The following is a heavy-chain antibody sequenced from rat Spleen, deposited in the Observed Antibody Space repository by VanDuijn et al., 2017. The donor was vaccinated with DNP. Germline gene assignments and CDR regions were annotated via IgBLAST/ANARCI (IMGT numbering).Heavy chain of an antibody. CDR2: IGSPAYAP. CDR1: GFTFSAYY. V-gene: IGHV5-22*01. CDR3: IRWNSGHFDY. Sequence: EVQLVESGGGLVQPGRSLKLSCAASGFTFSAYYMAWVRQAPAKGLEWVAYIGSPAYAPYYADSVKGRFKISRDNAKSTLYLQMNSLRYEDMATYYCIRWNSGHFDYWGQGVMVTVSS. J-gene: IGHJ2*01. D-gene: IGHD4-3*01.